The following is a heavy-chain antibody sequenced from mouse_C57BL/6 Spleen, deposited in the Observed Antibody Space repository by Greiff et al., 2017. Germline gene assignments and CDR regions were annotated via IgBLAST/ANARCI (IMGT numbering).Heavy chain of an antibody. Sequence: EVQLQQSGPELVKPGASVKISCKASGYSFTGYYMHWVKQSSEKSLEWIGEINPSTGGTSYNQKFKGKATLTVDKSSSTAYMQLKSLTSEDSAVYYCARKGKDIFVFDYWGQGTTLTVSS. J-gene: IGHJ2*01. V-gene: IGHV1-43*01. CDR1: GYSFTGYY. CDR3: ARKGKDIFVFDY. CDR2: INPSTGGT.